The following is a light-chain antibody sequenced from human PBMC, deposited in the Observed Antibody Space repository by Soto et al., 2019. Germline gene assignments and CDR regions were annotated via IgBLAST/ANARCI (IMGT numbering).Light chain of an antibody. CDR1: QGISSR. Sequence: DIQMTQSPSTLSASVGDRVTITCRASQGISSRLAWYQQKPGKAPRLLIYDASSLESGVPSRFSGSGSGTEFTLTISSLQPDDFATYYCQQYNSYWVFGQGTKVEIK. J-gene: IGKJ1*01. CDR3: QQYNSYWV. V-gene: IGKV1-5*01. CDR2: DAS.